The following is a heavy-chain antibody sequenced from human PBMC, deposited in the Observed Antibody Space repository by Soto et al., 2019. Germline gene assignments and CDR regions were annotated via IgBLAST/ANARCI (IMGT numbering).Heavy chain of an antibody. CDR2: ISKSDYT. J-gene: IGHJ4*02. D-gene: IGHD2-2*01. CDR1: GFAFNNYG. Sequence: GGSLRLSCTVSGFAFNNYGINWARQAPGKGLEWVSSISKSDYTYYSDSVKGRFTISRDNAKNSVSLQMNTLRVEDTAVYYCAREDSIIIPAVSDFWGQGTLVTVSS. CDR3: AREDSIIIPAVSDF. V-gene: IGHV3-21*01.